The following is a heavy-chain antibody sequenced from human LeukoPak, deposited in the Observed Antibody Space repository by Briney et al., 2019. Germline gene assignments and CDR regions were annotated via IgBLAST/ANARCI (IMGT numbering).Heavy chain of an antibody. Sequence: SETLSLTCTVSNGSITNDYWAWIRQPPGKGLEWIGYLSFGGGTNYSPSLKSRISTSPDTSKNQFSLKLTSVTAADTAVYYCVRVSVGSGGAFDIWGQGTMVTVSS. V-gene: IGHV4-59*01. CDR3: VRVSVGSGGAFDI. J-gene: IGHJ3*02. D-gene: IGHD2-15*01. CDR1: NGSITNDY. CDR2: LSFGGGT.